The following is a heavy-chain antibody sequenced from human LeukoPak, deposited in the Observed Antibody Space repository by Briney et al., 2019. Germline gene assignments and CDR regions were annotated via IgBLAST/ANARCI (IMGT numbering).Heavy chain of an antibody. V-gene: IGHV5-51*01. CDR1: GYSFTSYW. Sequence: GESLKISCKGSGYSFTSYWIGWVRQMPGKGLEWMAIIYCDGSKTIYSPSFQTQVTISVDKSTNTAYLQWTSLKASDTAIYFCARRAELGMRYFDSGGQGALVTVSS. D-gene: IGHD3-16*01. CDR3: ARRAELGMRYFDS. J-gene: IGHJ4*02. CDR2: IYCDGSKT.